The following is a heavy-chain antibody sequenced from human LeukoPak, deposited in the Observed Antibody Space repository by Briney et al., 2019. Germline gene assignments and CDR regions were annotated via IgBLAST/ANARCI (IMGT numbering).Heavy chain of an antibody. J-gene: IGHJ4*02. CDR3: AGKYYDFWSGYPDY. Sequence: SETLSLTCAVYGGSFSGYYWSWIRQPPGKGLEWIGEINHSGSTNYNPSLKSRVTISVDTSKNQFSLKLSSVTAADTAVYYCAGKYYDFWSGYPDYWGQGTLVTASS. CDR2: INHSGST. V-gene: IGHV4-34*01. D-gene: IGHD3-3*01. CDR1: GGSFSGYY.